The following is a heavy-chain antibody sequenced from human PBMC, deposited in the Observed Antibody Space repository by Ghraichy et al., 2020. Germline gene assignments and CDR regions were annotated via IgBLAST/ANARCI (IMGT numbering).Heavy chain of an antibody. V-gene: IGHV3-48*02. CDR1: GFTFSGYS. J-gene: IGHJ6*02. Sequence: GGSLRLSCVGSGFTFSGYSMNWVRQSPGKGLEWVSYITSRSRTIFYADSVKGRFTISRDNAQNSLYLQMNSLRDEDTAVYYCARGATVVRFFYYDGMDVWGQGTTVTVSS. CDR2: ITSRSRTI. CDR3: ARGATVVRFFYYDGMDV. D-gene: IGHD4-23*01.